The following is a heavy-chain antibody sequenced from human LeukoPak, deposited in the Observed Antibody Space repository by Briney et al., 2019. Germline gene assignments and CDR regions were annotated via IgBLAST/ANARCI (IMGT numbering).Heavy chain of an antibody. CDR1: GGSISSSSDY. Sequence: SETLSLTCTVSGGSISSSSDYWGWIRQPPGKGLEWIGNIYYNSGSTYYNPPLKSRVTISVDTSKNQFSLKLSSVTAADTAVYYCARGFLTQMSITMIVKDDAFDIWGQGTMVTVSS. CDR2: IYYNSGST. V-gene: IGHV4-39*07. J-gene: IGHJ3*02. CDR3: ARGFLTQMSITMIVKDDAFDI. D-gene: IGHD3-22*01.